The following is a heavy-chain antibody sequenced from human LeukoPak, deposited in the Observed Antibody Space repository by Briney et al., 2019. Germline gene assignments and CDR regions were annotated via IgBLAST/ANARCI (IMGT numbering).Heavy chain of an antibody. V-gene: IGHV4-34*01. D-gene: IGHD3-9*01. Sequence: SETLSLTCAVHGGSFSGYYWSWIRQPPGKGLEWIGEINHSGSTNYNPSLKSRVTISVDTSKNQFSLKLSSVTAADTAVYYCASLYYDILTGPDAFDIWGQGTMVTVSS. CDR1: GGSFSGYY. J-gene: IGHJ3*02. CDR2: INHSGST. CDR3: ASLYYDILTGPDAFDI.